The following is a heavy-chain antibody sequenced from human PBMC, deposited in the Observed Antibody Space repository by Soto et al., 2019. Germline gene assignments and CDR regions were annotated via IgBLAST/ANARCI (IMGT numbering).Heavy chain of an antibody. D-gene: IGHD2-2*01. CDR3: ARAQRVSVVVPAAIDY. CDR2: IYYSGST. V-gene: IGHV4-61*01. J-gene: IGHJ4*02. CDR1: GGSVSSGSYY. Sequence: QVQLQESGPGLVKPSETLSLTCTVSGGSVSSGSYYWSWIRQPPGKGLEWIGYIYYSGSTNYNPSLKSRVTISVDTSKNQFSLKLSSVTATDTAVYYCARAQRVSVVVPAAIDYWGQGTLVTVSS.